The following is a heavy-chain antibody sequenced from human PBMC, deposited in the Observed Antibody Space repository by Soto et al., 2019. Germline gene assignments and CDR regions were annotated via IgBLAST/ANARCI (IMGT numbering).Heavy chain of an antibody. Sequence: VEPLKISCQCSVYSFTSYWICLVLQVPWKGLEWMGIIYPGDSDTRYSPSFQGQVTISADKSISTAYLQWSSLKASDTAMYYCARTAAAGKYYYGTDVWGQGTTVTV. CDR1: VYSFTSYW. V-gene: IGHV5-51*01. J-gene: IGHJ6*02. CDR3: ARTAAAGKYYYGTDV. D-gene: IGHD6-13*01. CDR2: IYPGDSDT.